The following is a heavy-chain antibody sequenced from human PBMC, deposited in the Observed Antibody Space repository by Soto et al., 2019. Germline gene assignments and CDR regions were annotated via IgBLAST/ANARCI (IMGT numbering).Heavy chain of an antibody. CDR3: ARGMVVAAIGHYYYGMDV. Sequence: PGGSLRLSCAASGFTFSSYGMHWVRQAPGKGLEWVAVISYDGSNKYYADSVKGRFTISRDNSKNTLYLQMNSLRAEDTAVYYCARGMVVAAIGHYYYGMDVWGQGTTVTVSS. V-gene: IGHV3-30*19. D-gene: IGHD2-15*01. CDR1: GFTFSSYG. CDR2: ISYDGSNK. J-gene: IGHJ6*02.